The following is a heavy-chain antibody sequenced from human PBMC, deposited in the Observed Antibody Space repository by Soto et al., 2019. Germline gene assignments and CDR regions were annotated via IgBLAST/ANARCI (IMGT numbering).Heavy chain of an antibody. CDR2: IHSSGSP. J-gene: IGHJ4*02. D-gene: IGHD6-13*01. V-gene: IGHV4-31*03. CDR3: ARFLAAATSEVFFVY. CDR1: GASISSGDYY. Sequence: SETLSLTCTVSGASISSGDYYWSWIRQHPGKGLEWIGYIHSSGSPFYNPSLKSRVSISIDTSKKQFSLNLKSVTAADTAVYYCARFLAAATSEVFFVYWGQGXLLTVYS.